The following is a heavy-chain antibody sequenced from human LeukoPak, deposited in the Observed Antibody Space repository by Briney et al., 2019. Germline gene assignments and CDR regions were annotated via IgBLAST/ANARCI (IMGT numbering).Heavy chain of an antibody. J-gene: IGHJ4*02. Sequence: SETLSLTCTVSGGSISSYYWSWIRQPPGKGLEWIGYTYYSGSTNYNPSLKSRVTISVDTSKNQFSLKLSSVTAADTAVYYCARVGSNFDYWGQGTLVTVSS. CDR2: TYYSGST. V-gene: IGHV4-59*01. CDR1: GGSISSYY. CDR3: ARVGSNFDY. D-gene: IGHD3-16*01.